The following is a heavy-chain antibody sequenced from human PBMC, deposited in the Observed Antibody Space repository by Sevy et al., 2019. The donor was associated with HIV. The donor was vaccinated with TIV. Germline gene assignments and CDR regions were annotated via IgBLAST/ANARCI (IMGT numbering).Heavy chain of an antibody. J-gene: IGHJ1*01. CDR2: IKQDGSEK. CDR3: ARRGIAVAGLYFQH. V-gene: IGHV3-7*03. D-gene: IGHD6-19*01. CDR1: GFTFISYW. Sequence: GGSLRLSCAASGFTFISYWMSWVRQAPGKGLEWVANIKQDGSEKYYVDSVKGRFTISRDNAKNSLYLQMNSLGAEDTAVYYCARRGIAVAGLYFQHWGQGTLATVSS.